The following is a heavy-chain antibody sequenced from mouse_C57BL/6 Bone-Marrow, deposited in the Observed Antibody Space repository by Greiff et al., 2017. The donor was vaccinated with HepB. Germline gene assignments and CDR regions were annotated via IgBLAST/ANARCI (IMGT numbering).Heavy chain of an antibody. V-gene: IGHV1-76*01. CDR1: GYTFTDYY. Sequence: QVQLQQSGAELVRPGASVKLSCKASGYTFTDYYINWVKQRPGQGLEWIARIYPGSGNTYYNEKFKGKATLTAEKSSSTAYMQLSSLTSEDSAVYFCARSPSSSYADYWGQGTTLTVSS. J-gene: IGHJ2*01. CDR2: IYPGSGNT. D-gene: IGHD1-1*01. CDR3: ARSPSSSYADY.